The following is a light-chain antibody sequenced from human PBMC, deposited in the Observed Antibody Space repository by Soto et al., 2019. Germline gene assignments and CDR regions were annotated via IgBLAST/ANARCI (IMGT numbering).Light chain of an antibody. CDR1: SSDVGGYNY. CDR3: SSYATTSRV. Sequence: QSVLTQPASVSGSPGQSITISCTGTSSDVGGYNYVSWYQQHPGKAPKLMIYDVSNRPSGVSDRFSGSKSGNTASLTISGLQADDEADYYCSSYATTSRVFGGGTKLTVL. CDR2: DVS. V-gene: IGLV2-14*01. J-gene: IGLJ2*01.